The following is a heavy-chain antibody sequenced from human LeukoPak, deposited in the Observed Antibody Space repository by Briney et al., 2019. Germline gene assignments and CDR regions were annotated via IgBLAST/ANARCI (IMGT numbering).Heavy chain of an antibody. V-gene: IGHV5-51*01. CDR2: IYPGDSDT. D-gene: IGHD3-9*01. Sequence: GESLKISCKGSGYIFNTYWIGWVRQMPGKGLEWMGIIYPGDSDTRYTPSFQGQVTISADKSISTAYLQWSSLKASDTAMYYCASYLTGYPRGAFDIWGQGTMVTVSS. CDR3: ASYLTGYPRGAFDI. J-gene: IGHJ3*02. CDR1: GYIFNTYW.